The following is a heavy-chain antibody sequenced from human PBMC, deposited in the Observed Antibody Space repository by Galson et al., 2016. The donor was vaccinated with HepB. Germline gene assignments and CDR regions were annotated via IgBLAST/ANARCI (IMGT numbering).Heavy chain of an antibody. D-gene: IGHD1-26*01. CDR1: GFAFSAFG. J-gene: IGHJ4*02. CDR2: IWHDGRTK. Sequence: SLRLSCAASGFAFSAFGMHWVRQAPGKGLEWVADIWHDGRTKHYADSMKGRFTISRDNSLHTLYLHVSTLRVEDTAVYYCARSSPVGATHAGLDYWGQGTLVTVSS. CDR3: ARSSPVGATHAGLDY. V-gene: IGHV3-33*01.